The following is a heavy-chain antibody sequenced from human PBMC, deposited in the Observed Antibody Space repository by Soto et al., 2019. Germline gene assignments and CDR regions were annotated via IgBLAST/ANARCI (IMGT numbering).Heavy chain of an antibody. D-gene: IGHD6-19*01. CDR1: GGSISSYY. CDR2: IYYSGST. V-gene: IGHV4-59*08. Sequence: SETLSLTCTVSGGSISSYYWSWIRQPPGKGLEWIGYIYYSGSTNYNPSLKSRVTISVDTSKNQFSLKLSSVTAADTAVYYCARHEDSSGFWFDPWGQGTLVTSPQ. CDR3: ARHEDSSGFWFDP. J-gene: IGHJ5*02.